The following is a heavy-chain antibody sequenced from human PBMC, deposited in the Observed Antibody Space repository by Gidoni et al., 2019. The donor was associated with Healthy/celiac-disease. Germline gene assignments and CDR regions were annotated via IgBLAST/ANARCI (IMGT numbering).Heavy chain of an antibody. CDR2: IAYDGSNK. V-gene: IGHV3-30*18. CDR1: GFTFSSYG. J-gene: IGHJ1*01. CDR3: AKPKEAYLLYFQH. Sequence: QVQLVESGGGVVQPGRSLRLSCAASGFTFSSYGMHWVRQAPGKGLEWVAVIAYDGSNKYYADSVKGRFTISRDNSKNTLYLQMNSLRAEDTAVYYCAKPKEAYLLYFQHWGQGTLVTVSS. D-gene: IGHD3-16*01.